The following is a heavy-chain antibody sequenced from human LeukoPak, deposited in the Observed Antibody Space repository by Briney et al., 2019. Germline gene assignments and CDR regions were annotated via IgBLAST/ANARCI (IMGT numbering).Heavy chain of an antibody. Sequence: PGGSPRLSCAASGFTFSSYSMNWVRQAPGKGLEWVSYISSSSSTIYYADSVKGRFTISRDNAKNSLYLQMNSLRAEDTAVYYCARLYCGGDCYVDYWGQGTLVTVSS. CDR1: GFTFSSYS. J-gene: IGHJ4*02. CDR2: ISSSSSTI. CDR3: ARLYCGGDCYVDY. D-gene: IGHD2-21*02. V-gene: IGHV3-48*01.